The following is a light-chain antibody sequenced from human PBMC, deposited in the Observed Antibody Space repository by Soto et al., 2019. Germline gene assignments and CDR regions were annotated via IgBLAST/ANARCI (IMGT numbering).Light chain of an antibody. CDR1: NSGRKS. CDR3: QVWDTSSDVV. J-gene: IGLJ2*01. V-gene: IGLV3-21*02. Sequence: SYELTQPPSVSVAPGQTARITCGGDNSGRKSVHWYQQKPGQAPVLVVYDDYDLTSGSPERFSGSNSGNTATLTISGVEAGDEAEYYCQVWDTSSDVVFGGGTQLTVL. CDR2: DDY.